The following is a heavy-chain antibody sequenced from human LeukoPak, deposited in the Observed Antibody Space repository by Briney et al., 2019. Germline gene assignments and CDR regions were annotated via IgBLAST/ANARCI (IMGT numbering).Heavy chain of an antibody. CDR2: IHYSGST. V-gene: IGHV4-59*13. J-gene: IGHJ4*02. CDR3: ARGFGAVNRGPSFDY. D-gene: IGHD3-16*01. Sequence: SSETLSLTCTVSGGSITNYYLRWIRQPPGKGLEWIGSIHYSGSTNYNPSLKSRVTISVDTSRNQFSLKLTSMTAADTAVYYCARGFGAVNRGPSFDYWGQGTLVTISS. CDR1: GGSITNYY.